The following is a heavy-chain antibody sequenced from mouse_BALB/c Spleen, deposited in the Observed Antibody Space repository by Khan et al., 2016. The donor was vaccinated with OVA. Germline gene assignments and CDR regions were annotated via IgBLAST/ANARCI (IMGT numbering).Heavy chain of an antibody. CDR1: GYTFTSYY. CDR2: IFPGNVNS. CDR3: ARAGYGSFAY. Sequence: VQLQESGPELVKPGASVRISCKASGYTFTSYYIHWVKQRPGQGLEWIGWIFPGNVNSNYNERFKGKATLTADKSSSTAYMQLSSLTSEDSAGYFCARAGYGSFAYWGQGTLVTVSA. V-gene: IGHV1S56*01. D-gene: IGHD2-10*02. J-gene: IGHJ3*01.